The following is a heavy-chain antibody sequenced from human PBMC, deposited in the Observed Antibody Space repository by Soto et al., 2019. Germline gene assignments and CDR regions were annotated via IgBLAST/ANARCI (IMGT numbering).Heavy chain of an antibody. CDR2: IYYSGST. Sequence: PSETLSLTCTVSGGSISSYYWSWIRQPPGKGLEWIGYIYYSGSTNYNPSLKSRVTISVDTSKNQFSLKLSSVTAADTAVYYCARTASYYDILTGYSYPYYFDYWGQGTLVTVSS. J-gene: IGHJ4*02. D-gene: IGHD3-9*01. V-gene: IGHV4-59*08. CDR1: GGSISSYY. CDR3: ARTASYYDILTGYSYPYYFDY.